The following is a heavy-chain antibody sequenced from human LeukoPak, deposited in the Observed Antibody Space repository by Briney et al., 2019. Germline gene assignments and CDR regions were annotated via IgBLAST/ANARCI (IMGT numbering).Heavy chain of an antibody. D-gene: IGHD2/OR15-2a*01. V-gene: IGHV4-59*08. Sequence: PSETLSLTCTVSGGSISSYYWSWIRQPPGKGLEWIGYIYYSGSTIYNPSLKSRVTISVDTSKNQFSLKLRSVTAADTAVYYCARHSPFFGLDVWGQGTTVTVSS. CDR1: GGSISSYY. J-gene: IGHJ6*02. CDR3: ARHSPFFGLDV. CDR2: IYYSGST.